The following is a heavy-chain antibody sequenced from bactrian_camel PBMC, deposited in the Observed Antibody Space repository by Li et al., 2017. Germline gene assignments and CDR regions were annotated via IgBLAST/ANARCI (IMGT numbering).Heavy chain of an antibody. V-gene: IGHV3S53*01. CDR3: VAAPFQSAFSAWLPRRWENLQY. J-gene: IGHJ4*01. D-gene: IGHD5*01. CDR1: GYTPSVYC. CDR2: IDGNGGT. Sequence: HVQLVESGGGSVQAGGSLRLSCAASGYTPSVYCMGWFRQAPGKEREGVAMIDGNGGTTYADSVKGRFTISKDNAKKTLHLQMDSLKPEDTAMYYCVAAPFQSAFSAWLPRRWENLQYWGQGTQVTVS.